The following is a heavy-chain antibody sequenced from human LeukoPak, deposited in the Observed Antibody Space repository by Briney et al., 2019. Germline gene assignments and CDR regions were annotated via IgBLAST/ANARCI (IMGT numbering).Heavy chain of an antibody. CDR1: GFTFGDYA. CDR2: IKQDGSEK. CDR3: ARGVTDVLRFLEWLSGFDY. J-gene: IGHJ4*02. V-gene: IGHV3-7*01. Sequence: EGSLRLSCTASGFTFGDYAMSWFRQAPGKGLEWVANIKQDGSEKYYVDSVKGRFTISRDNAKNSLYLQMNSLRAEDTAVYYCARGVTDVLRFLEWLSGFDYWGQGTLVTVSS. D-gene: IGHD3-3*01.